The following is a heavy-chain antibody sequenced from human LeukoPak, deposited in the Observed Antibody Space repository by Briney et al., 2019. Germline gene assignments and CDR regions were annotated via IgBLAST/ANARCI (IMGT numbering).Heavy chain of an antibody. CDR2: IYYSGST. J-gene: IGHJ4*02. CDR1: GGSISSYY. CDR3: ARGEKTHKYYYDSSGVDY. Sequence: PSETLSLTCTVSGGSISSYYWSWIRQPPGKGLEWIGYIYYSGSTNYNPSLKSRVTISVDTSKNQFSLRLSSVTAADTAVYYCARGEKTHKYYYDSSGVDYWGQGTLVTVSS. D-gene: IGHD3-22*01. V-gene: IGHV4-59*01.